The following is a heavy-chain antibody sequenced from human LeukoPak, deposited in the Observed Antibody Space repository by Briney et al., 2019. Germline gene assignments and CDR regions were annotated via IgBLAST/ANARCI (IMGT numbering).Heavy chain of an antibody. D-gene: IGHD3-22*01. CDR3: AMSYYDSSGENYYYYGMDV. V-gene: IGHV1-69*13. CDR2: IIPSIGTA. CDR1: GGTFSSYA. Sequence: GASVKVSCKASGGTFSSYAISWVRQAPGQGLEWMGGIIPSIGTANDAQKFQGRVTITADESTSTAYMELSSLRSEDTAVYYCAMSYYDSSGENYYYYGMDVWGQGITVTVSS. J-gene: IGHJ6*02.